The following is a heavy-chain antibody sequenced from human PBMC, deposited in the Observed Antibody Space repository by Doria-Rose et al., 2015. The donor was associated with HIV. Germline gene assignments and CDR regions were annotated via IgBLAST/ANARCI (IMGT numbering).Heavy chain of an antibody. J-gene: IGHJ4*02. CDR2: IFSDDER. CDR3: ARIKSSRWYHKYYFDF. CDR1: GVSLSSPGMG. D-gene: IGHD6-13*01. V-gene: IGHV2-26*01. Sequence: VTLKESGPVLVKPTETLTLTCTVSGVSLSSPGMGVSWIRQPPGKALEWLANIFSDDERSYKTSLKSRLTISRGTSKSQVFLTMTDMDPVDTATYYCARIKSSRWYHKYYFDFWGQGTLV.